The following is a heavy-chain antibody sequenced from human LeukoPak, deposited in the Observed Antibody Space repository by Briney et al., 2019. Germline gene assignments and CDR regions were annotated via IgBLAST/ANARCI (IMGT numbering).Heavy chain of an antibody. CDR2: MHHSGTT. V-gene: IGHV4-38-2*02. CDR3: ARDLTALGDY. J-gene: IGHJ4*02. Sequence: KPSETLSLTCDVFGYSISSGCYWGWIRQPPGKGLEWIGIMHHSGTTYYNPSLNSRVTLSVDTSKNQLSLKLSSATAADTAVYYCARDLTALGDYWGQGILVIVSS. D-gene: IGHD5-18*01. CDR1: GYSISSGCY.